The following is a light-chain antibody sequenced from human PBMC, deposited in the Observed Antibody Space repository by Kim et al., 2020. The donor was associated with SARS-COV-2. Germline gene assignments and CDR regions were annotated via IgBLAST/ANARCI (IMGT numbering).Light chain of an antibody. CDR3: QAWDSSTGVV. CDR1: KLGDKY. CDR2: QDR. V-gene: IGLV3-1*01. Sequence: SYELTQPPSVSVSPGQTASITCSGDKLGDKYACWYQQKPGQSPVLVIYQDRKRPSGIPERFSGSNSGNTATLTISGTQAMDEADYYCQAWDSSTGVVFGGGTQLTVL. J-gene: IGLJ2*01.